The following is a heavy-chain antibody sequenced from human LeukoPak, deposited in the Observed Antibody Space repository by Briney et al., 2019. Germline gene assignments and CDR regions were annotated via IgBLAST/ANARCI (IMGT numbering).Heavy chain of an antibody. CDR1: GFTFINAW. CDR3: TRPPYYYDSSGAQH. D-gene: IGHD3-22*01. V-gene: IGHV3-73*01. Sequence: PGGSLRLSCAASGFTFINAWMAWVRQAPGKGLEWVGRIRSKANSYATAYAASVKGRFTISRDDSKNTAYLQMNSLKTEDTAVYYCTRPPYYYDSSGAQHWGQGTLVTVSS. CDR2: IRSKANSYAT. J-gene: IGHJ1*01.